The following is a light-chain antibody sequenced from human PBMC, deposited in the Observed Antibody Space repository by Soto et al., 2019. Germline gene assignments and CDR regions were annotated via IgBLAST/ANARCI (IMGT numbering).Light chain of an antibody. V-gene: IGKV1-33*01. CDR2: DAS. Sequence: DIQMTQSPSSLSASVGDRVTITCQASQDISNYLNWYQQKPGKAPKLLIYDASNLETGVPSRFSGSGPGTDFTFTISSLQAEDIATYYCQQYDNLPPPFGPGTKVDIK. CDR3: QQYDNLPPP. CDR1: QDISNY. J-gene: IGKJ3*01.